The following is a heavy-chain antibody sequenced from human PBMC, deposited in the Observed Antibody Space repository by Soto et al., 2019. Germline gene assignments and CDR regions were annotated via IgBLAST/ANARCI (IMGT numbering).Heavy chain of an antibody. CDR3: ASRYDSSDY. V-gene: IGHV1-69*02. CDR2: IIPILGIA. CDR1: GGTFSIYT. D-gene: IGHD3-22*01. Sequence: QVQLVQSGAEVKKPGSSVKVSCKASGGTFSIYTISWVRQAPGQGLEWMGRIIPILGIANYAQKFQGRVTITADKSTSTAYMELSSPRSEDTAVYYCASRYDSSDYWGQGTLVTVSS. J-gene: IGHJ4*02.